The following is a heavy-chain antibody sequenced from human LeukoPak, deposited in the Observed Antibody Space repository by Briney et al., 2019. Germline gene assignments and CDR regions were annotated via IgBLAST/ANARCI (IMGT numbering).Heavy chain of an antibody. V-gene: IGHV3-48*04. Sequence: PGGSLRLSCAASGFTFSSYSMNWVRQAPGKGLEWVSYISSSGSTIYYADSVKGRFTISRDNAKNSLYLQMNSLRAEDTAVYYCARVYSYGGMGMDFDYWGQGTLVTVSS. CDR2: ISSSGSTI. D-gene: IGHD5-18*01. CDR3: ARVYSYGGMGMDFDY. CDR1: GFTFSSYS. J-gene: IGHJ4*02.